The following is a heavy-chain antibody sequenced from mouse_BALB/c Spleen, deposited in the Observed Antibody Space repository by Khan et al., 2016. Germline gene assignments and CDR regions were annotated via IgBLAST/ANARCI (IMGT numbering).Heavy chain of an antibody. J-gene: IGHJ1*01. V-gene: IGHV4-1*02. CDR3: ARRGYYGYWYFDV. CDR1: GFDFSRYW. CDR2: INPDSSTI. Sequence: EVTLLESGGGLVQPGGSLKLSCAASGFDFSRYWMSWVRQAPGKGLEWIGEINPDSSTINYTPSLKDRFIISRDNAKNTLYLQMSKVRSEDTALYYCARRGYYGYWYFDVWGAGTTVTVSS. D-gene: IGHD1-1*01.